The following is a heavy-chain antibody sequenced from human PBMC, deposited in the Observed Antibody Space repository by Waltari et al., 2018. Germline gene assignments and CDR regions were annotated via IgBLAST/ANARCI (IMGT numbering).Heavy chain of an antibody. J-gene: IGHJ6*02. CDR3: ARDRLYDVLTGSHDYYYYGMDV. CDR1: GGTFSSYA. D-gene: IGHD3-9*01. CDR2: IIPIFGTA. V-gene: IGHV1-69*13. Sequence: QVQLVQSGAEVKKPGSSVKVSCKASGGTFSSYAISWVRQAPGQGLEWMGGIIPIFGTANYAQKFQGRVTITADESTSTAYMELSSLRSEDTAVYYCARDRLYDVLTGSHDYYYYGMDVWGQGTTVTVSS.